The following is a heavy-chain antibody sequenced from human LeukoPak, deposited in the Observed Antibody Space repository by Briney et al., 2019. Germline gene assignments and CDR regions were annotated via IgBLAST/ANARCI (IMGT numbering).Heavy chain of an antibody. J-gene: IGHJ4*02. Sequence: PGGSLRLSCAASGFTFSTYAMSWIRQPPGKGLEWIGYIYNSGSTNYNPSLKSRVTISVDTSKKQFSLKLSSVTAADTAVYYCAAMVRGDNFDYWGQGTLVTVSS. CDR2: IYNSGST. V-gene: IGHV4-59*01. CDR3: AAMVRGDNFDY. CDR1: GFTFSTYA. D-gene: IGHD3-10*01.